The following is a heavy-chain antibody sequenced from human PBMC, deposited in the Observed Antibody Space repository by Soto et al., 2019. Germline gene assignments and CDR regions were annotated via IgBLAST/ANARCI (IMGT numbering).Heavy chain of an antibody. CDR3: ARDRGPSSGYYPYWFDP. CDR2: IIPMFGTA. D-gene: IGHD3-22*01. V-gene: IGHV1-69*12. CDR1: GGTFSSYA. Sequence: QVQLVQSGAEVKKPGSSVKVSCKASGGTFSSYAISWVRQAPGQGLEWMGEIIPMFGTANYVQKFQGRVTITADESTSTAYMELSSLRSEDTAVYYCARDRGPSSGYYPYWFDPWGQGTLVTVSS. J-gene: IGHJ5*02.